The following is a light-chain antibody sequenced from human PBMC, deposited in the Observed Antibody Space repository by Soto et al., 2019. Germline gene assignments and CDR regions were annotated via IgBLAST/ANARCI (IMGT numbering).Light chain of an antibody. CDR2: DVS. CDR1: QGISKW. J-gene: IGKJ4*01. Sequence: DIQMTQSPSSLSASVGDRVTITCRASQGISKWLAWYQQKPEKAPKSLIYDVSNLQSGVPSRFSGNGSGTEFTLTIGSLQPEDFATYYCQPYSTHPLTFGGGTKVEI. V-gene: IGKV1D-16*01. CDR3: QPYSTHPLT.